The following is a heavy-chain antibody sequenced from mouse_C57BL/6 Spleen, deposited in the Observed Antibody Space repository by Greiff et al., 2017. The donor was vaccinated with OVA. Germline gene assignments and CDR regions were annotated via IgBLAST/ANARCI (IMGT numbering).Heavy chain of an antibody. CDR1: GFTIKDDY. CDR3: TPLTTVVGVFAY. CDR2: IDPETGDT. D-gene: IGHD1-1*01. V-gene: IGHV14-4*01. J-gene: IGHJ3*01. Sequence: VQLQQSGAELVRPGASVKLSCTASGFTIKDDYMHWVKQRPEQGLEWIGWIDPETGDTEYASKFQGKATITAETSSNTAYLQLSSLTSEDTAVYYCTPLTTVVGVFAYWGQGTLVTVSA.